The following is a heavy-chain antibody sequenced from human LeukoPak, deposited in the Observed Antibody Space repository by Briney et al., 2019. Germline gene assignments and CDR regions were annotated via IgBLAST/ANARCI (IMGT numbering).Heavy chain of an antibody. Sequence: ASVKVSCKASGYTFTGYYMHWVRQAPGQGLEWMGWINPNSGGTNYAQKFQGRATMTRDTSISTAYMELSRLRSDDTAVYYCAREPPYCSGGSCYHSFDYWGQGTLVTVSS. D-gene: IGHD2-15*01. V-gene: IGHV1-2*02. CDR2: INPNSGGT. CDR3: AREPPYCSGGSCYHSFDY. CDR1: GYTFTGYY. J-gene: IGHJ4*02.